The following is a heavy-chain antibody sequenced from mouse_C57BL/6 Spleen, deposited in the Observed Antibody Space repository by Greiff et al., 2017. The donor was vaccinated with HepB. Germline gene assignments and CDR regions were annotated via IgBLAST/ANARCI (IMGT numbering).Heavy chain of an antibody. V-gene: IGHV1-15*01. J-gene: IGHJ4*01. CDR1: GYTFTDYE. Sequence: QVQLKQSGAELVRPGASVTLSCKASGYTFTDYEMHWVKQTPVHGLEWIGAIDPETGGTAYNQKFKGKAILTADKSSSTAYMELRSLTSEDSAVYYCTNYYGSRDRNYYAMDYWGQGTSVTVSS. CDR3: TNYYGSRDRNYYAMDY. CDR2: IDPETGGT. D-gene: IGHD1-1*01.